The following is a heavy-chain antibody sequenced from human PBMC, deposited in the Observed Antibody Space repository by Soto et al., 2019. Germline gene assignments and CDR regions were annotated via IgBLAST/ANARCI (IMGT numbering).Heavy chain of an antibody. CDR3: ARESEDRTSNFDX. CDR2: ISSTTNYI. J-gene: IGHJ4*02. V-gene: IGHV3-21*01. CDR1: GFTFTRYS. Sequence: GSLILSCAASGFTFTRYSMNWVRQAPGKGLEWVSSISSTTNYIYYADSMKVRFTVSRDNANNSVYLEMNSLSAEDTAVYYCARESEDRTSNFDXWGQGTRVPVSX.